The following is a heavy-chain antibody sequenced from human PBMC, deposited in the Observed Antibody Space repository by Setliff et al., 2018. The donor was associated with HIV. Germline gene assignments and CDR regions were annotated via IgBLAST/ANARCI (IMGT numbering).Heavy chain of an antibody. CDR1: DDSFSNYD. V-gene: IGHV4-4*09. J-gene: IGHJ4*02. Sequence: SETLSLTCVVSDDSFSNYDWTWIRQPPGKALEWIGYISSSGTTNYNPSLRSRVTISMETSNTRFSLWLRSATAADTATYFCARLGRAIDDGGSSLRLDFWGQGTLVTVSS. CDR3: ARLGRAIDDGGSSLRLDF. D-gene: IGHD2-21*01. CDR2: ISSSGTT.